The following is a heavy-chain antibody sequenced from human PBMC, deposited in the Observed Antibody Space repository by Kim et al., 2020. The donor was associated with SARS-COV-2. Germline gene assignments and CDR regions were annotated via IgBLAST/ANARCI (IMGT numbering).Heavy chain of an antibody. CDR2: IYHSGST. CDR1: GGSISSSNW. CDR3: ARGVWFGESTPKTRYNWFDP. J-gene: IGHJ5*02. V-gene: IGHV4-4*02. Sequence: SETLSLTCAVSGGSISSSNWWSWVRQPPGKGLEWIGEIYHSGSTNYNPSLKSRVTISVDKSKNQFSLKLSSVTAADTAVYYCARGVWFGESTPKTRYNWFDPWGQGTLVTVSS. D-gene: IGHD3-10*01.